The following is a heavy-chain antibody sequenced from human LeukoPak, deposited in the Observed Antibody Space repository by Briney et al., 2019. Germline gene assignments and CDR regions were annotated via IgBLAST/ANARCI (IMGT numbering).Heavy chain of an antibody. CDR1: GFTFTSYA. V-gene: IGHV3-23*01. Sequence: PGGSLRLSCAASGFTFTSYAMSWVRQAPGEGLEWVSAISGSGGSTYYADSVKGRFTISRDNSKNTLYLQMNSLRAEDTAVCYCAKGRYYYDSSDAFDIWGQGTMVTVSS. D-gene: IGHD3-22*01. CDR3: AKGRYYYDSSDAFDI. CDR2: ISGSGGST. J-gene: IGHJ3*02.